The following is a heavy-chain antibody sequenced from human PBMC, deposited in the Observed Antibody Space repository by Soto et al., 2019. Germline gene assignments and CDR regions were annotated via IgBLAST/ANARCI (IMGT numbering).Heavy chain of an antibody. J-gene: IGHJ4*02. CDR3: ARYDIVVATIGDY. D-gene: IGHD5-12*01. V-gene: IGHV5-10-1*01. CDR1: GYSFTSYW. CDR2: IDPSDSYT. Sequence: PGESLKISCKGSGYSFTSYWISWVRQMPGKGLEWMGRIDPSDSYTNYSPSFQGHVTISADKSISTAYLQWSSLKASDTAMYYCARYDIVVATIGDYWGQGTLVTAPQ.